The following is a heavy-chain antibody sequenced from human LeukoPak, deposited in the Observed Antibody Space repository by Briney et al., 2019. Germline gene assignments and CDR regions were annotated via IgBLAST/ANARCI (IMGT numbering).Heavy chain of an antibody. J-gene: IGHJ3*02. D-gene: IGHD1-14*01. CDR2: IYPGDSDT. Sequence: GESLKISCKGSGYTFTSYWIGWVRQMPGKGLEWMGLIYPGDSDTRYSPSFQGQVTISVDKSISTAYLQWSSLKASDTAMFYCAIHSSRTYEDAFDIWGQGTLVTVSS. CDR1: GYTFTSYW. CDR3: AIHSSRTYEDAFDI. V-gene: IGHV5-51*01.